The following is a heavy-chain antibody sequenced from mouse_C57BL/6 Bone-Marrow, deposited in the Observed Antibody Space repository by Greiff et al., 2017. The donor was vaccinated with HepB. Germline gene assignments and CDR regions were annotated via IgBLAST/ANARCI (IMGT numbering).Heavy chain of an antibody. CDR2: IDPSDSYT. D-gene: IGHD1-1*01. CDR1: GYTFTSYW. J-gene: IGHJ1*03. CDR3: ANYYGSSHWYFDV. Sequence: QVQLQQPGAELVRPGTSVKLSCKASGYTFTSYWMHWVKQRPGQGLEWIGVIDPSDSYTNYNQKFKGKATLTVDTSSSTAYMQLRSLTAEDSAVYYCANYYGSSHWYFDVWGTGTTVTVSS. V-gene: IGHV1-59*01.